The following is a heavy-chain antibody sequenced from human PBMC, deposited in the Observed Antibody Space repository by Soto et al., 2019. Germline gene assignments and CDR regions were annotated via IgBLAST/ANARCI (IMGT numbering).Heavy chain of an antibody. CDR3: ARTPSIVLMVYAIMAFDI. J-gene: IGHJ3*02. CDR2: INSDGSST. D-gene: IGHD2-8*01. Sequence: PGGSLRLSCAASGFTFSSYWMHWVRQAPGKGLVWVSRINSDGSSTSYADSVKGRFTISRDNAKNTLYLQMNSLRAEDTAVYYCARTPSIVLMVYAIMAFDIWGQGTMVTVSS. V-gene: IGHV3-74*01. CDR1: GFTFSSYW.